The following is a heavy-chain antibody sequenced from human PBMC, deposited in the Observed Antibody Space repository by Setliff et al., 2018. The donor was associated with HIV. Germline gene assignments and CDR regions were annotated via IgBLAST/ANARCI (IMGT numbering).Heavy chain of an antibody. V-gene: IGHV4-39*07. J-gene: IGHJ4*02. CDR2: VYYSGTT. Sequence: LSLTCTVSGGSISSSSYYWGWIRQPPGKGLGWIGSVYYSGTTYYNPSLESRVTISVDTSKSQFSLKLSSVTAADTAVYYCASGYGSGSYPGDWGQGTLVTVSS. D-gene: IGHD3-10*01. CDR3: ASGYGSGSYPGD. CDR1: GGSISSSSYY.